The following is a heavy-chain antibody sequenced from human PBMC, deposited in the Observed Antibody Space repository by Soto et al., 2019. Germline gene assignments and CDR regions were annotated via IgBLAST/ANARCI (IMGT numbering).Heavy chain of an antibody. Sequence: QVQLVESGGGVVQPGRSLRLSCAASGFTFNTYGMHWVRQALGRGLEWVAVIWYDGSIKYYADSVKGRFTISRDNSKNTLYLQMNSRRAEDTAVYYCARIDCTGGSCRPYAYYDMDVWGQGTTVTVSS. CDR3: ARIDCTGGSCRPYAYYDMDV. J-gene: IGHJ6*02. D-gene: IGHD2-15*01. CDR1: GFTFNTYG. CDR2: IWYDGSIK. V-gene: IGHV3-33*01.